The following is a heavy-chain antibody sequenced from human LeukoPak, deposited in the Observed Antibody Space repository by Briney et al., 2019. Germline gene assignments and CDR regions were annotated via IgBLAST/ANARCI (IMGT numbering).Heavy chain of an antibody. Sequence: GSLRLSCEVSGFTVSSNYMSWVRQAPGMGLEWVSVIYSGGATYYADSVKGRYTISRDNSKNTLYLQMKSLRAEDTAVYYCAKTGNPPTGDYWGQGTLVTVSS. CDR3: AKTGNPPTGDY. J-gene: IGHJ4*02. CDR2: IYSGGAT. D-gene: IGHD1-1*01. V-gene: IGHV3-53*01. CDR1: GFTVSSNY.